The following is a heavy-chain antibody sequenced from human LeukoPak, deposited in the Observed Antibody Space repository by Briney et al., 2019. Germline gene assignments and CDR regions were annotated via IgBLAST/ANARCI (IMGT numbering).Heavy chain of an antibody. V-gene: IGHV4-30-2*01. CDR3: AREGYCNGGSCDNWFDP. CDR1: GGSISSGGYS. D-gene: IGHD2-15*01. CDR2: IYHSGST. Sequence: KPSQTLSLTCAVSGGSISSGGYSWSWIRQPPGKGLEWIGYIYHSGSTYYNPSLKSRVTISVDRSKNQFSLNLSSVTAADTAVYYRAREGYCNGGSCDNWFDPWGQGTLVTVSS. J-gene: IGHJ5*02.